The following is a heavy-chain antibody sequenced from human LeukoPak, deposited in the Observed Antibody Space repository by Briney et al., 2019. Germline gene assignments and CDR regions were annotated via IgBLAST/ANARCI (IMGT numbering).Heavy chain of an antibody. J-gene: IGHJ4*02. CDR2: FSPNSGVT. D-gene: IGHD3-10*01. CDR3: AMLVYASGSPTSYFDY. V-gene: IGHV1-2*02. CDR1: GYTFTDYY. Sequence: ASVKVSCKTSGYTFTDYYIHWVRQAPGQGLEWMGWFSPNSGVTNYAQKFQGRVTMTRDTSITTAYMEVNRLRSDDTALYFCAMLVYASGSPTSYFDYWGQGTLVTVSS.